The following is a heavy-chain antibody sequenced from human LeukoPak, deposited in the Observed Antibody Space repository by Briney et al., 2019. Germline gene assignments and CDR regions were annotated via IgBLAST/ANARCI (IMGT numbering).Heavy chain of an antibody. CDR3: ARSSGARELFF. Sequence: PSETLSLTCTVSGGSISSYYWSWIRQPPGKGLEWIGYIYYSGSTNYNTSLKSRVTKSVDTSKNQFSLKLSSVAAADTAVYYCARSSGARELFFCGQGTLVTVSS. CDR1: GGSISSYY. D-gene: IGHD3-10*01. CDR2: IYYSGST. J-gene: IGHJ4*02. V-gene: IGHV4-59*01.